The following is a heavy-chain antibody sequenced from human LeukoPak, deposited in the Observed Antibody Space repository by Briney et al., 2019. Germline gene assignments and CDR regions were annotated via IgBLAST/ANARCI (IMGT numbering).Heavy chain of an antibody. D-gene: IGHD3-16*02. J-gene: IGHJ3*02. CDR3: ARERKQITFGGVIAEDAFDI. Sequence: GGSLRLSCAASGFTFSDYYMSWIRQAPGKGLEWVSYISSSGSTIYYADSVKGRFTISRDNAKNSLYLQMNSLRAEDTAVYYCARERKQITFGGVIAEDAFDIWGQGTMVTVSS. CDR2: ISSSGSTI. CDR1: GFTFSDYY. V-gene: IGHV3-11*04.